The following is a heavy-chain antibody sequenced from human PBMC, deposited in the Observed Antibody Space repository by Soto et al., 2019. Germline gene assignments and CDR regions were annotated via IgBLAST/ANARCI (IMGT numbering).Heavy chain of an antibody. CDR1: GGSISSGGYF. CDR3: ARHPGYYDILTGYTTYYFDY. Sequence: PSETLSLTCAVSGGSISSGGYFWSWIRQPPGKGLEWIGYIYHSGSTYYNPSLKSRVTISLDTPKNQFSLKLSSVTAADTAVYYCARHPGYYDILTGYTTYYFDYWGQGILVTVSS. CDR2: IYHSGST. D-gene: IGHD3-9*01. J-gene: IGHJ4*02. V-gene: IGHV4-30-2*01.